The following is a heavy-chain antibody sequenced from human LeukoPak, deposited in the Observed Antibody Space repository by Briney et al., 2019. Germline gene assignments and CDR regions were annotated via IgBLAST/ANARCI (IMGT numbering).Heavy chain of an antibody. CDR1: GDSVSSNTAA. D-gene: IGHD4-17*01. CDR2: TYYRSQWYN. CDR3: ARVTVTTLEN. J-gene: IGHJ4*02. V-gene: IGHV6-1*01. Sequence: SQSLSLTCAISGDSVSSNTAAWNWIRQSPSRGLGWLGRTYYRSQWYNDYAVSVKSRITINPDTSKNQFSLQLNSVTPEDTAVYYCARVTVTTLENWGQGTLVTV.